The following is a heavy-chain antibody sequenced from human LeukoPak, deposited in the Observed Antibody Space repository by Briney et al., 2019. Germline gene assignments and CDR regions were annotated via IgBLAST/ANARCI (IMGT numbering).Heavy chain of an antibody. J-gene: IGHJ4*02. CDR2: IYTSGST. CDR3: ARDPCSSTSCYTPFDY. V-gene: IGHV4-4*07. CDR1: GGSISSYC. Sequence: SETLSLTCTVSGGSISSYCWSWIRQPAGKGLEWIGRIYTSGSTNYNPSLKSRVTMSVDTSKNQFSLKLSSVTAADTAVYYCARDPCSSTSCYTPFDYWGQGTLVTVSS. D-gene: IGHD2-2*02.